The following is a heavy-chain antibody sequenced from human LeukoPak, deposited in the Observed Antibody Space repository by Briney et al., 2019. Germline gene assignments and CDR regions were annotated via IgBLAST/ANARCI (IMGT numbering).Heavy chain of an antibody. Sequence: SETLSLTCTVSVYSISSGYYWGWIRQPPGKGLEWIGSIYHSGSTYYTPSLKRRVTISVDTSKNKFYLKLSSVSAADTAVYYCARVAARAGWFDPWGQGTLVTVSS. J-gene: IGHJ5*02. D-gene: IGHD6-6*01. CDR1: VYSISSGYY. CDR3: ARVAARAGWFDP. V-gene: IGHV4-38-2*02. CDR2: IYHSGST.